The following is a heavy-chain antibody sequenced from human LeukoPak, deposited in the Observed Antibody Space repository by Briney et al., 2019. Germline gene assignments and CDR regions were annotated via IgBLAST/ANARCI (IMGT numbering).Heavy chain of an antibody. Sequence: GGTLRLSCAASGFTFSRSGMSWVRQAAGKGLEWVSAISGSGGSTDYADFVKGRFTISRDNSKNTLYLQMNSLRAEDTAVYYCARCDSSGYYGSHWGQGTLVTVSS. CDR3: ARCDSSGYYGSH. CDR2: ISGSGGST. D-gene: IGHD3-22*01. CDR1: GFTFSRSG. J-gene: IGHJ4*02. V-gene: IGHV3-23*01.